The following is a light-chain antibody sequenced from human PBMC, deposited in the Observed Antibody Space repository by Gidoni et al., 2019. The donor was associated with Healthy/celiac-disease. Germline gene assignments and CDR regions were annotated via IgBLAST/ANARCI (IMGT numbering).Light chain of an antibody. V-gene: IGKV3-20*01. Sequence: EILFTQSPGSLSLSPGERATHSCRASQSVSCSYLAWYQQKPGQAPRLLIYGASSRATGIPDRFSGSGSGTDFTLTISRLEPEDFAVYYCQQYGSSPTFGQGTKVEIK. CDR3: QQYGSSPT. CDR2: GAS. CDR1: QSVSCSY. J-gene: IGKJ1*01.